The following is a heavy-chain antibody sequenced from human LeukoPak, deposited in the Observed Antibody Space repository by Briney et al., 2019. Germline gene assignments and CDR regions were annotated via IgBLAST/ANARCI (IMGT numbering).Heavy chain of an antibody. CDR3: AKKIRGFEYSSGWSGLLDY. V-gene: IGHV3-23*01. D-gene: IGHD6-19*01. CDR1: GFTFSSYA. Sequence: GGSLRLSCAASGFTFSSYAMSWVRQAPEKGPEWVSAISGSGGSTYYADSVKGRFTISRDNSKNTLYLQMNSLRAEDTAVYYCAKKIRGFEYSSGWSGLLDYWGQGTLVTVSS. J-gene: IGHJ4*02. CDR2: ISGSGGST.